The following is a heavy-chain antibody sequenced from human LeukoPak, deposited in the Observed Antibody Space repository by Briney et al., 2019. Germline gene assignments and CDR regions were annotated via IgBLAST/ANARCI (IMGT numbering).Heavy chain of an antibody. Sequence: GGSLRLSCAASGFNLANHAMSWVRQTAGKGLEWVSAITGGGDITYYADSVKGRFTISRDNSKDTLFLQMHSLRPGDTAVYYCVREDTPATANYWGQGTLVTISS. V-gene: IGHV3-23*01. CDR2: ITGGGDIT. D-gene: IGHD2-21*02. CDR1: GFNLANHA. CDR3: VREDTPATANY. J-gene: IGHJ4*02.